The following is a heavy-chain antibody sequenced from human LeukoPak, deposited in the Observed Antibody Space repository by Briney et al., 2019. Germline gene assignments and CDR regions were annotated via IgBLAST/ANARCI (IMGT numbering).Heavy chain of an antibody. CDR2: IYHSGST. Sequence: SETLSLTCTVSHYSISSNYYWGWIRQPPGKGLEWIGSIYHSGSTYYNPSLKSRVTISVYTSKNQFSLKLTSVTAADTAVYYCARSSGYMSYWGQGTLVTVSS. CDR1: HYSISSNYY. J-gene: IGHJ4*02. D-gene: IGHD3-22*01. CDR3: ARSSGYMSY. V-gene: IGHV4-38-2*02.